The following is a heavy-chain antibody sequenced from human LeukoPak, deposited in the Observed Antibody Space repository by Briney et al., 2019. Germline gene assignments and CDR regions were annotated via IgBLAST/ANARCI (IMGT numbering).Heavy chain of an antibody. D-gene: IGHD1-26*01. V-gene: IGHV3-53*01. CDR1: GFTVSSNY. Sequence: GGSLRLSCAASGFTVSSNYMSWVRQAPGKGLEWVSIIYSGGSTFYADSVKGRFTISRDNSKNTLYLQMNSLRAEDTALYYCARGGSYLSAFDIWGQGTMVTVSS. J-gene: IGHJ3*02. CDR3: ARGGSYLSAFDI. CDR2: IYSGGST.